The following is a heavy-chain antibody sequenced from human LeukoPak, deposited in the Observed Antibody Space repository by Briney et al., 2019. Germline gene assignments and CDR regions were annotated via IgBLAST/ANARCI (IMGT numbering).Heavy chain of an antibody. CDR3: AREWGIAARGDYYYYGMDV. CDR1: GGTFSSYA. Sequence: SVKVSCKASGGTFSSYAISWVRQAPGQGLEWMGGIIPIFGTANYAQKFRGRVTITADESTSTAYMELSSLRSEDTAVYYCAREWGIAARGDYYYYGMDVWGQGTTVTVSS. J-gene: IGHJ6*02. D-gene: IGHD6-6*01. V-gene: IGHV1-69*13. CDR2: IIPIFGTA.